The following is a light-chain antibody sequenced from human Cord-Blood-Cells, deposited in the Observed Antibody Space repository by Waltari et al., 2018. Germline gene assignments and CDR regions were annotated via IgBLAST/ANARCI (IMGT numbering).Light chain of an antibody. CDR1: QSISSY. CDR2: AAS. J-gene: IGKJ2*01. V-gene: IGKV1-39*01. CDR3: QQSHSTPYT. Sequence: IQMTHSTSSLSASVGDRVTITCPASQSISSYLNCDQQKPGKAPTLMSYAASSLQSGVPARFSGSGSWTECTLTICSLQPEGLAPYGCQQSHSTPYTFGQGTKLEIK.